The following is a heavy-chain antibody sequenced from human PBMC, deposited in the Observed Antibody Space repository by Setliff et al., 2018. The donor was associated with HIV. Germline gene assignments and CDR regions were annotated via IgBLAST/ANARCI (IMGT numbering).Heavy chain of an antibody. Sequence: ASETLSLTCAVYGGSFSDYFWTWIRQPPGKGLGWIGKIRPSGGTNYNPSLKSRVTISVDTSKNQFSLKLSSVTAADTAVYYCARGGSGNRYMDVWGKGTTVTVSS. D-gene: IGHD3-10*01. CDR2: IRPSGGT. CDR3: ARGGSGNRYMDV. V-gene: IGHV4-34*01. J-gene: IGHJ6*03. CDR1: GGSFSDYF.